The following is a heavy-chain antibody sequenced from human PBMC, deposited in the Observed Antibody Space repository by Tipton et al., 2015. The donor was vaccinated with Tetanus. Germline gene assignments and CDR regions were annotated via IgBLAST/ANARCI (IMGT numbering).Heavy chain of an antibody. J-gene: IGHJ3*01. Sequence: GLVKPSETLSLTCTVSGDSISRSYWSWIRQPPGKELEWIGYIDYSGSTNYNPSLKSRVSISMYTSKNQISLKLSSVTAADTAVYFCARRSYCTSSRCFDAFDLWGPGTRVTVSS. CDR2: IDYSGST. CDR3: ARRSYCTSSRCFDAFDL. D-gene: IGHD2-8*01. CDR1: GDSISRSY. V-gene: IGHV4-59*01.